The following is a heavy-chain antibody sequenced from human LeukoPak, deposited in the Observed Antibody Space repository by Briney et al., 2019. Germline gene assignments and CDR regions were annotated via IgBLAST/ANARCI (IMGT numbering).Heavy chain of an antibody. Sequence: ASVKVSCKASGYTFTGYYMHWVRQAPGQGLEWMGWINPNSGGTNYAQKFQGRVTMTRDTSISTAYMELSRLRSDDTAVYYCARLPLANSWSDYWGQGTLVTVSS. D-gene: IGHD6-13*01. CDR3: ARLPLANSWSDY. CDR1: GYTFTGYY. V-gene: IGHV1-2*02. J-gene: IGHJ4*02. CDR2: INPNSGGT.